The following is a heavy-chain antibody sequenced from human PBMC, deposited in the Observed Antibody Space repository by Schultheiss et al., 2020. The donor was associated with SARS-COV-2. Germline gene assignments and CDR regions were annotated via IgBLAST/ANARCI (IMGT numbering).Heavy chain of an antibody. V-gene: IGHV3-23*01. CDR1: GFTFSSYA. Sequence: GESLKISCAASGFTFSSYAMSWVRQAPGKGLEWVSAISGSGGSTYYADSVKGRFTISRDNSKNTLYLQMNSLRAEDTAVYYCAKGLAYTAMAPFDYWGQGTLVTVSS. CDR3: AKGLAYTAMAPFDY. CDR2: ISGSGGST. J-gene: IGHJ4*02. D-gene: IGHD5-18*01.